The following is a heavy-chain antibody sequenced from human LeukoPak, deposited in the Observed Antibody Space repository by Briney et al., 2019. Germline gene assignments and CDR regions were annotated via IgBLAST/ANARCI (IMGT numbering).Heavy chain of an antibody. J-gene: IGHJ4*02. Sequence: PGRSLRLSCAASEFTFSNYAMHWVRQAPGKGLEWVAFISYDGSNKWYADSVRGRFTMSRDNSKNTLYLQMNSLKSEDTAVYYCAKDLYASGYWGQGTLVTVSS. CDR2: ISYDGSNK. CDR3: AKDLYASGY. CDR1: EFTFSNYA. D-gene: IGHD3-10*01. V-gene: IGHV3-30*04.